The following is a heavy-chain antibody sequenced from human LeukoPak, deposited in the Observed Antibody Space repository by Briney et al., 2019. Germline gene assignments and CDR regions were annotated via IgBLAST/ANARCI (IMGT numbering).Heavy chain of an antibody. CDR2: IEQEGNDK. J-gene: IGHJ3*02. D-gene: IGHD2-21*02. Sequence: PGGSLRLSCAASGFTFTDYWMSWVRQAPGKGLEWVANIEQEGNDKYYVDSVKGRFTISRDNAKKTLYLQMNSLRAGDTAVFYCARAPVLYCGGDCDAFDIWGQGTMVTVSS. V-gene: IGHV3-7*02. CDR1: GFTFTDYW. CDR3: ARAPVLYCGGDCDAFDI.